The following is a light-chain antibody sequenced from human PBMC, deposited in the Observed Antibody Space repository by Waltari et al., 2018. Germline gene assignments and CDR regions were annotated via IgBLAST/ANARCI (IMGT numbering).Light chain of an antibody. V-gene: IGLV1-40*01. CDR1: GSNIGAGYD. Sequence: QSVLTQPPSVSGAPGQRVTISCTGSGSNIGAGYDVHWYHQVPRTAPKLLMYGSTSRPVGVPDRFFGSTSGTSASLTITGLQVEDEGDYYCQSYDTSLSVVFGGGTKLTVL. CDR2: GST. CDR3: QSYDTSLSVV. J-gene: IGLJ3*02.